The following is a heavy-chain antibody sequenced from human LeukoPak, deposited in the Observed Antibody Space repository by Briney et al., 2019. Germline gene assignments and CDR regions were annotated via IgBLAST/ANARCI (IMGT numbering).Heavy chain of an antibody. CDR3: ARDSYGGAHY. D-gene: IGHD2-21*01. CDR1: GLTFSDYY. J-gene: IGHJ4*02. CDR2: ISSSSSYT. Sequence: GGSLRLSCAASGLTFSDYYMSWIRQAPGKGLEWVSYISSSSSYTNYADSVKGRFTISRDNAKNSLYLQMNSLRAEDTAVYYCARDSYGGAHYWGQGTLVTVSS. V-gene: IGHV3-11*06.